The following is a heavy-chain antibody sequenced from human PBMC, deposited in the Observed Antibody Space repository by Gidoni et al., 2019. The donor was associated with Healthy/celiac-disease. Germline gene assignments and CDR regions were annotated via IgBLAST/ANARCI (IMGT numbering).Heavy chain of an antibody. J-gene: IGHJ5*02. Sequence: EVQLVESGGGLVKPGGSLRLSCAASGFTFSSYSMNWVRQAPGKGLEWVSSISSSSSYIYYADSVKGRFTISRDNAKNSLYLQMNSLRAEDTAVYYCASSLSSSWTGYRFDPWGQGTLVTVSS. CDR2: ISSSSSYI. CDR1: GFTFSSYS. D-gene: IGHD6-13*01. V-gene: IGHV3-21*01. CDR3: ASSLSSSWTGYRFDP.